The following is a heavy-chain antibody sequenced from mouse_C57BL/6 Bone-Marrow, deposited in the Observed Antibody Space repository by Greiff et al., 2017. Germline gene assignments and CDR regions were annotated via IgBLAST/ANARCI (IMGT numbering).Heavy chain of an antibody. J-gene: IGHJ2*01. CDR3: ARSRSTKVVDTDFDY. CDR1: GYAFTNYL. CDR2: INPGSGGT. Sequence: VQLQQSGAELVKPGTSVKVSCKASGYAFTNYLMEWVKQRPGQGLEWIGVINPGSGGTNYNEKFKGKATLTADKSSSTAYMQRSRLTSEDSAVYFCARSRSTKVVDTDFDYWGQGTTLTVSS. V-gene: IGHV1-54*01. D-gene: IGHD1-1*01.